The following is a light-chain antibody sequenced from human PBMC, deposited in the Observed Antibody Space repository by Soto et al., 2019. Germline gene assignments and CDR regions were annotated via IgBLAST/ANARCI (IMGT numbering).Light chain of an antibody. CDR1: QSVGRNY. J-gene: IGKJ4*01. V-gene: IGKV3-20*01. CDR2: GAS. Sequence: EIVLTQSPGTLSLSPGERATLSCRASQSVGRNYLAWFQQKPGQAHRLLIHGASSRATGIPDRFSGSGSGTDFTLTISRLEPEDFALYFCHHYGSSPLTFGGGTKVEI. CDR3: HHYGSSPLT.